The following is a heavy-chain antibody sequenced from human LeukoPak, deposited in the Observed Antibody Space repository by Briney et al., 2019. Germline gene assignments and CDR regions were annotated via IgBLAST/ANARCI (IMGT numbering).Heavy chain of an antibody. V-gene: IGHV4-59*01. CDR2: IYYSGST. CDR1: GGSISSYY. J-gene: IGHJ4*02. Sequence: PSQTLSLTCTVSGGSISSYYWSWIRQPPGKGLEWIGYIYYSGSTNYNPSLKSRVTISVDTSKNQFSLKLSSETAADTAVYYCARGRDPGSGYHFDYWGQGTLVTVSS. CDR3: ARGRDPGSGYHFDY. D-gene: IGHD3-22*01.